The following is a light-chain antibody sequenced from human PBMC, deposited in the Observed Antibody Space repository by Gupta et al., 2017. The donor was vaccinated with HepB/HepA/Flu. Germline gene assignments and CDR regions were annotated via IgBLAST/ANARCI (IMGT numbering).Light chain of an antibody. Sequence: SYVVTQLSSVSVAPGMTASITCGGNNIGNYSVHWYQQKPGQAPVLIISFDAFRPSGIPERISGSNSGNTATLTITRVEAGDEADYYCQVWDNGSDHYVFGSGTTVTVL. V-gene: IGLV3-21*04. J-gene: IGLJ1*01. CDR2: FDA. CDR1: NIGNYS. CDR3: QVWDNGSDHYV.